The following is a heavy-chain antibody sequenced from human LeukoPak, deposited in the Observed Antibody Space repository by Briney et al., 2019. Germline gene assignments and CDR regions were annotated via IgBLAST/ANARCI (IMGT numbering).Heavy chain of an antibody. D-gene: IGHD2-2*01. J-gene: IGHJ3*02. CDR3: AKHIVVVPAAYAFDI. Sequence: PSETLSLTCTVSGRSISIYYWRCTRHPPRRAREWVGYIYYSGSTNHNPSLKSRVTISVNTSKDQFSMKLSTVTGADAAVYYCAKHIVVVPAAYAFDIWGQGTMVTVSS. V-gene: IGHV4-59*01. CDR2: IYYSGST. CDR1: GRSISIYY.